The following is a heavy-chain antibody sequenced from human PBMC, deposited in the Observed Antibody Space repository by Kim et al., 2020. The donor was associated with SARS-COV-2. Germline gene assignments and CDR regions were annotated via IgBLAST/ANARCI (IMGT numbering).Heavy chain of an antibody. J-gene: IGHJ4*02. D-gene: IGHD3-9*01. V-gene: IGHV4-59*01. Sequence: SETLSLTCTVSGGSISSYYWSWIRQPPGKGLEWIGYIYYSGSTNYNTSLKSRVTISVDTSKNQFSLKLSSVTAADTAVYYCARGADVLRYFDWLLYFDYWGQGTLVTVSS. CDR1: GGSISSYY. CDR2: IYYSGST. CDR3: ARGADVLRYFDWLLYFDY.